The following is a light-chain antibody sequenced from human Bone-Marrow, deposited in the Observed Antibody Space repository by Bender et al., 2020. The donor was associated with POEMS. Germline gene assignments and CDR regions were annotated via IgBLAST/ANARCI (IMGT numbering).Light chain of an antibody. V-gene: IGLV1-44*01. CDR3: VAWDASLNGWV. Sequence: SVLTPPPSVSGTPGQRVTISCSGSGSNIGGYPVNWYQQLPGTAPRLLIYTNNERPSGVPDRFSGSKSGTSASLAISGLRSEDEAIYFCVAWDASLNGWVFGGGTKLTVL. CDR1: GSNIGGYP. J-gene: IGLJ3*02. CDR2: TNN.